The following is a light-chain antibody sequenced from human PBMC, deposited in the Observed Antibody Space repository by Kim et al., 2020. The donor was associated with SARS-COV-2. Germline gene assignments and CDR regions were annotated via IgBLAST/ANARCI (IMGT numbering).Light chain of an antibody. V-gene: IGKV1-27*01. J-gene: IGKJ5*01. CDR2: AAS. CDR3: QKYNSAPLT. Sequence: VSVGDRVTITCRASQGISNYLAWYQQKPGKVPKLLIYAASTLQSGVPSRFSGSGSGAEFTLTISSLQPEDVATYYCQKYNSAPLTFGQGTRLEIK. CDR1: QGISNY.